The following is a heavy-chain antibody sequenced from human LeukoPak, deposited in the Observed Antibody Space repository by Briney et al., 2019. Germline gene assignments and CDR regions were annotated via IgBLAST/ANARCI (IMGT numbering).Heavy chain of an antibody. CDR2: INHSGST. D-gene: IGHD2-2*01. CDR1: GGSISSYY. J-gene: IGHJ6*02. V-gene: IGHV4-34*01. CDR3: ARLGYCSSTSCFYYYYGMDV. Sequence: SETLSLTCTVSGGSISSYYWSWIRQPPGKGLEWIGEINHSGSTNYNPSLKSRVTISVDTSKNQFSLKLSSVTAADTAVYYCARLGYCSSTSCFYYYYGMDVWGQGTTVTVSS.